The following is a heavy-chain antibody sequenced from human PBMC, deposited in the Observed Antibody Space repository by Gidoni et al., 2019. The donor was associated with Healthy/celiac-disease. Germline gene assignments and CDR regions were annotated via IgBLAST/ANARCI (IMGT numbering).Heavy chain of an antibody. CDR3: ARVEAVAGLFDY. V-gene: IGHV4-39*07. CDR1: GGSISSSSYY. J-gene: IGHJ4*02. D-gene: IGHD6-19*01. Sequence: QLQLQESGPGLVKPSETLSLTCTVPGGSISSSSYYWGWIRQPPGKGLEWMGSISYSGSTYYNPSLKSRVTISVDTSKNQFSLMLSSVTAADTAVYYCARVEAVAGLFDYWGQGTLVTVSS. CDR2: ISYSGST.